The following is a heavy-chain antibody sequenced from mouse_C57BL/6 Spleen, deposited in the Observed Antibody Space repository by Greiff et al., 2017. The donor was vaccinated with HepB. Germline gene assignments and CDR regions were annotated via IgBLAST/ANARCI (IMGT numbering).Heavy chain of an antibody. V-gene: IGHV2-5*01. CDR3: AKKDLRDYAMDY. CDR1: GFSLTSYG. CDR2: IWRGGST. J-gene: IGHJ4*01. Sequence: VNLVESGPGLVQPSQSLSITCTVSGFSLTSYGVHWVRQSPGKGLEWLGVIWRGGSTDYNAAFMSRLSITKDNSKSQVFFKMNSLQADDTAIYYCAKKDLRDYAMDYWGQGTSVTVSS.